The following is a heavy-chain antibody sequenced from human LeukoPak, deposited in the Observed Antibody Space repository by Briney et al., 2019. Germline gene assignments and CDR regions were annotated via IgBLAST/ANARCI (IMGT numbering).Heavy chain of an antibody. CDR1: GYTFTIYY. J-gene: IGHJ5*02. CDR3: ARADRGSATSSTSLNWFDP. Sequence: ASVKVCCKASGYTFTIYYMHWVRQAPGQGLEWMGIINPSGGSTSYAQKFQGRVTMTRDTSTSTVYMELSSLRSEDTAVYYCARADRGSATSSTSLNWFDPWGQGTLVTVSS. D-gene: IGHD2-2*01. V-gene: IGHV1-46*01. CDR2: INPSGGST.